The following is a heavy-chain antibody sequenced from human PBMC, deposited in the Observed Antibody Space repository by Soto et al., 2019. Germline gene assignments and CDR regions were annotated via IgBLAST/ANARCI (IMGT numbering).Heavy chain of an antibody. D-gene: IGHD6-13*01. J-gene: IGHJ6*02. CDR3: GRDESLTNSSSWWHYYYYYVMDV. CDR1: GGSFSGYF. V-gene: IGHV4-34*01. CDR2: INHSGCT. Sequence: SETLSLTXAVYGGSFSGYFWSWVRQPPGKGLEWIGEINHSGCTNYNPYFKSRGIISVDTSKNQSALKLISVPAAETAVYYCGRDESLTNSSSWWHYYYYYVMDVWGQGTQVTVS.